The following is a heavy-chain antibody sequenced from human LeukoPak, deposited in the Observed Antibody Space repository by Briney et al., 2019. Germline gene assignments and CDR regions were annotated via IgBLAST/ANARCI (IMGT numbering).Heavy chain of an antibody. CDR1: GGSITSGGYY. Sequence: PSQTLSLTCTVSGGSITSGGYYWSWIRQHPGKGLEWIGYIHYSGSTYYNPSLNSRLTISVDTSKNQFSLKLSSVTAADTAVYYCARVYSGSYYAFDIWGQGTMVTVSS. CDR2: IHYSGST. V-gene: IGHV4-31*03. CDR3: ARVYSGSYYAFDI. J-gene: IGHJ3*02. D-gene: IGHD1-26*01.